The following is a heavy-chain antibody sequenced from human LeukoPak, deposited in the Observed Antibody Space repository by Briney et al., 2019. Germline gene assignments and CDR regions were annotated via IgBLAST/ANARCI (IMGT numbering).Heavy chain of an antibody. J-gene: IGHJ4*02. Sequence: GGSLRRSCAASGFTFSSYAMSWVRQAPGKGLEWVSAISGSGGSTYYADSVKGRFTISRDNSKNTLYLQMNSLRAEDTAVYYCAKALIVVVTSFDYWGQGTLVTVSS. CDR2: ISGSGGST. CDR3: AKALIVVVTSFDY. V-gene: IGHV3-23*01. CDR1: GFTFSSYA. D-gene: IGHD3-22*01.